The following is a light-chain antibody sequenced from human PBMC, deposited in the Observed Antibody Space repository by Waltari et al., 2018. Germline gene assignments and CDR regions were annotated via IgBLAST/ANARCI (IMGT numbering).Light chain of an antibody. Sequence: EIVLTQFPGTLSLSPGERATLSCRASQSVSFNYLAWFQQKPGQPTRLLIYAASTRATCIPDRFSGSGSGTDFTLTISRLEPADFAVYYCQQYGTSPLTFGGGTKVEI. J-gene: IGKJ4*01. CDR2: AAS. CDR3: QQYGTSPLT. V-gene: IGKV3-20*01. CDR1: QSVSFNY.